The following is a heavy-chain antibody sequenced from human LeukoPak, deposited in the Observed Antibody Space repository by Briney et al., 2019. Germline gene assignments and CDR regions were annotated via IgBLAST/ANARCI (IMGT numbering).Heavy chain of an antibody. CDR3: AKSLEDIVVVPAAIDYYYGMDV. J-gene: IGHJ6*02. CDR2: ISGSGGST. D-gene: IGHD2-2*01. Sequence: PGGSLRLSCAASGFTFSSYAMSWVRQAPGKGLEGVSAISGSGGSTYYADSVKGRFTISRDNSKNTLYLQMNSLRAEDTAVYYCAKSLEDIVVVPAAIDYYYGMDVWGQGTTVTVSS. CDR1: GFTFSSYA. V-gene: IGHV3-23*01.